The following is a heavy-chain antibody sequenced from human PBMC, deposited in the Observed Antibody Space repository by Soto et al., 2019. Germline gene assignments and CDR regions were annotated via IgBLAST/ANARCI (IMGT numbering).Heavy chain of an antibody. CDR1: GFSFRDYS. D-gene: IGHD5-12*01. CDR2: ITYTGTNA. CDR3: ARARGNDWYSDY. J-gene: IGHJ4*02. V-gene: IGHV3-21*01. Sequence: GGSLRLSCTASGFSFRDYSYNWVRQAQGKGLECVSSITYTGTNASYAYSGKCRFTISKDSADISLILQMTSLRADDTAVYHCARARGNDWYSDYLGQLPRVTVSS.